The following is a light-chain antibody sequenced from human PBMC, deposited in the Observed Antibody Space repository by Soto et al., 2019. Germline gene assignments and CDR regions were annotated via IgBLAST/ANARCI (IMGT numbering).Light chain of an antibody. CDR1: QSIRRY. J-gene: IGKJ1*01. V-gene: IGKV1-39*01. Sequence: DIQMTQSPSSLSASIGDTITITCRASQSIRRYLNWYQQKPGKAPSLLIYTTTTLQSEVPSRFSGSGSETDFTLTISGLEPEDFATYYCQQSYSAPPWTFGPGTKVEMK. CDR2: TTT. CDR3: QQSYSAPPWT.